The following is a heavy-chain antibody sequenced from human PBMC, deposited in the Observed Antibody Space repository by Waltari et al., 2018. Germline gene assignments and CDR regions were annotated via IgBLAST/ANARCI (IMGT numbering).Heavy chain of an antibody. V-gene: IGHV4-34*01. CDR3: ARGLDNAKIGY. CDR1: GGSFSGYY. CDR2: IHPSGST. Sequence: QVQLQQWGAGLLKSSETLSLTCAVYGGSFSGYYGRWIRQPPGKELEWIGEIHPSGSTDYKSSLQSRVTILLDTSKTQLSLKLTSVTAADTAVYYCARGLDNAKIGYWGQGTLVTVSS. J-gene: IGHJ4*02. D-gene: IGHD1-20*01.